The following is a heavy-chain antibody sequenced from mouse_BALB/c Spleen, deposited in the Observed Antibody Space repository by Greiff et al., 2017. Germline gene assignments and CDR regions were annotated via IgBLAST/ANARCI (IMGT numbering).Heavy chain of an antibody. CDR1: GDSITSGY. CDR3: ARITTGYWDFDV. D-gene: IGHD1-1*01. Sequence: EVQLQQSGPSLVKPSQTLSLTCSVTGDSITSGYWNWIRKFPGNKLEYMGYISYSGSTYSNPSLKSRISITRDTTKNQYYLQLNSVTTEDTATYYCARITTGYWDFDVWGAGTTVTVSA. CDR2: ISYSGST. V-gene: IGHV3-8*02. J-gene: IGHJ1*01.